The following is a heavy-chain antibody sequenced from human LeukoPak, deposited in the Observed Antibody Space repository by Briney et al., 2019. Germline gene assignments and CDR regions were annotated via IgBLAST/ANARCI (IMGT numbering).Heavy chain of an antibody. CDR2: IIPIFGAA. J-gene: IGHJ5*02. Sequence: GASVKVSCKASGYTFSSCAINWVRQAPGQGLEWMGGIIPIFGAANYAQKFQGRVTITADESTSTAYMELSSLRSEDTAVYYCATPSVSNYGVWWFDPWGQGTLVTVSS. D-gene: IGHD4-11*01. V-gene: IGHV1-69*13. CDR3: ATPSVSNYGVWWFDP. CDR1: GYTFSSCA.